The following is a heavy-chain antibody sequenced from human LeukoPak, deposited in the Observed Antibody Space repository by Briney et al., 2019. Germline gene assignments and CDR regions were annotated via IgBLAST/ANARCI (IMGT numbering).Heavy chain of an antibody. Sequence: ASVKVSCKASRYTFTSYDIYWVRQATGQGLEWMGWMNPKSGNTGYAQMFQGRVTMTRNTSISTAYMELSSLTSEDTAVYYCARKEDSSPSDYWGQGTLVTVSS. D-gene: IGHD6-13*01. CDR3: ARKEDSSPSDY. V-gene: IGHV1-8*01. J-gene: IGHJ4*02. CDR2: MNPKSGNT. CDR1: RYTFTSYD.